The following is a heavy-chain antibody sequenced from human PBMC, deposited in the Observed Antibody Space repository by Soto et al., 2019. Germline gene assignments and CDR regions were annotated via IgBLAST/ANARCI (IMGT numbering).Heavy chain of an antibody. J-gene: IGHJ6*02. D-gene: IGHD6-6*01. CDR2: ISSSSSYI. V-gene: IGHV3-21*01. CDR3: AGDPKTWRQLVYDYYGMDD. Sequence: GGSLRLSCAASGFTFSSYSMNWVRQAPGKGLEWVSSISSSSSYIYYADSVKGRFTISRDNAKNSLYLQMNSLRAEDTAVYYCAGDPKTWRQLVYDYYGMDDWGQGTTVTVSS. CDR1: GFTFSSYS.